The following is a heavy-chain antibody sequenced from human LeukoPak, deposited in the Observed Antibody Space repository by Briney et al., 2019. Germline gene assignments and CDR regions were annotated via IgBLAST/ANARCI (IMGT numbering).Heavy chain of an antibody. D-gene: IGHD3-3*01. CDR3: ARGSAYYDFWRGDY. CDR1: GYTFTGYY. Sequence: ASVKVSCKASGYTFTGYYMHWVRQAPGQGLEWMGRINPNSGGTNYAQTFQGRVTMTRDTSISTAYMELSRLRSDDTAVYYCARGSAYYDFWRGDYWGQGTLVTVSS. J-gene: IGHJ4*02. V-gene: IGHV1-2*06. CDR2: INPNSGGT.